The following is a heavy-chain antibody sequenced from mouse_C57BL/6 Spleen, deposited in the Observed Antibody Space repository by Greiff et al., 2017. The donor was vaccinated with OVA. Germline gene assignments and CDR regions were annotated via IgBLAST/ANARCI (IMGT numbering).Heavy chain of an antibody. V-gene: IGHV5-17*01. J-gene: IGHJ4*01. CDR3: ARRLGYAMDY. Sequence: EVKLVESGGGLVKPGGSLKLSCAASGFTFSDYGMHWVRQAPEKGLEWVAYISSGSSTIYYADTVKGRFTIPRDNAKNTLFLQMTSLRSEDTAMYYCARRLGYAMDYWGQGTSVTVSS. CDR2: ISSGSSTI. CDR1: GFTFSDYG. D-gene: IGHD4-1*01.